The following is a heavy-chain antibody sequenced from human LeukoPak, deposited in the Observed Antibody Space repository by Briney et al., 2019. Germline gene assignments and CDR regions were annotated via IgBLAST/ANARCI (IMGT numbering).Heavy chain of an antibody. CDR2: ISGSGGST. CDR3: AKDLRHYYDFWSGSVSYYGMDV. V-gene: IGHV3-23*01. J-gene: IGHJ6*02. CDR1: GFTFSSYA. Sequence: PGGSLRLSCAASGFTFSSYAMSWVRQAPGKGLEWVSAISGSGGSTYYADSVKGRFTISRDNSKNTLYPQMNSLRAEDTAVYYCAKDLRHYYDFWSGSVSYYGMDVWGQGTTVTVSS. D-gene: IGHD3-3*01.